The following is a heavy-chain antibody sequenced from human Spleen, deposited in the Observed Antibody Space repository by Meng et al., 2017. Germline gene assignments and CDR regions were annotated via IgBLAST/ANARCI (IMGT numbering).Heavy chain of an antibody. V-gene: IGHV4-59*12. CDR3: ARGPTTMAHDFDY. CDR2: INHSGST. J-gene: IGHJ4*02. Sequence: QVQLKESGPGLVKPSETLSLSCTVYGGSISSYYWSWIRQPPGKGLEWIGEINHSGSTNYNPSLESRATISVDTSQNNLSLKLSSVTAADSAVYYCARGPTTMAHDFDYWGQGTLVTASS. D-gene: IGHD4-11*01. CDR1: GGSISSYY.